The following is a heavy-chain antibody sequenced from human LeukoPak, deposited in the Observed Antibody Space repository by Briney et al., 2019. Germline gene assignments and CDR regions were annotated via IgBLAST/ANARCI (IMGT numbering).Heavy chain of an antibody. V-gene: IGHV4-39*07. CDR1: GGSISSSSYY. Sequence: SETLSLTCTVSGGSISSSSYYWGWIRQPPGKGLEWIGSIYYSGSTYYNPSLKSRATISVGTSKNQFSLKLSSVTAADTAVYYCARSSYYYDSSGYPSPLDYWGQGTLVTVSS. D-gene: IGHD3-22*01. CDR2: IYYSGST. J-gene: IGHJ4*02. CDR3: ARSSYYYDSSGYPSPLDY.